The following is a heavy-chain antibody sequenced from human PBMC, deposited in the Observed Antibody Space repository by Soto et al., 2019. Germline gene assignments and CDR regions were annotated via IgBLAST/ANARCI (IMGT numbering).Heavy chain of an antibody. V-gene: IGHV1-24*01. CDR2: FDPEDGET. CDR3: ATGRDFSKRAYYDYIWGSYRYKSAFDI. D-gene: IGHD3-16*02. CDR1: GYTLTELS. J-gene: IGHJ3*02. Sequence: ASVKVSCKVSGYTLTELSMHWVRQAPGKGLEWMGGFDPEDGETIYAQKFQGRVTMTEDTSTDTAYMELSSLRSEDTAVYYCATGRDFSKRAYYDYIWGSYRYKSAFDIWGQGTMVTVSS.